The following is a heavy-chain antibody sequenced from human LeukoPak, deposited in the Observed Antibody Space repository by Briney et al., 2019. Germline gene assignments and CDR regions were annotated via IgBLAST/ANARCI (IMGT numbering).Heavy chain of an antibody. CDR2: ISASGRST. D-gene: IGHD2-21*02. J-gene: IGHJ4*02. CDR1: GFTFRSYA. CDR3: AKDACGGDCYSHFDY. Sequence: GASLRLSCAASGFTFRSYAMSWVRQAPGKGLEWVLAISASGRSTYYADSVKGRFTISRDNSKNTLYLQMNSLRAEDTAVYYCAKDACGGDCYSHFDYWGQGTLVTVSS. V-gene: IGHV3-23*01.